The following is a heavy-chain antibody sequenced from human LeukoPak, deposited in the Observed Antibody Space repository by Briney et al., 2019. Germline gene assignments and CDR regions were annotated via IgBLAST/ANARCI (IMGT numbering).Heavy chain of an antibody. CDR1: GFTFSNYW. CDR3: ARGSSTNFDY. J-gene: IGHJ4*02. V-gene: IGHV3-74*01. Sequence: GGSLRLSCAVSGFTFSNYWMHWVRQVPGKGLVWVSRISSDGRSTYYADSVKGRLTISRDNAKNTLYLQMNSLRAEDTAVYYCARGSSTNFDYWGQGTLVTVSS. D-gene: IGHD3-10*01. CDR2: ISSDGRST.